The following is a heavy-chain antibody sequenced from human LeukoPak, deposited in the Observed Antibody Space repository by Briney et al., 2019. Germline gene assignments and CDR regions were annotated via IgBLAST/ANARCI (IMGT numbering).Heavy chain of an antibody. CDR1: GFTFSSYA. Sequence: GASLRLSCAASGFTFSSYAMSWVRQAPGKGLEWVSAISGSGGSTYYADSVKGRFTISRDNSKNTLYLQMNSLRAEDTAVYYCARGDYDYVWGSYRSPYYFDHWGQGTLVTVSS. V-gene: IGHV3-23*01. CDR2: ISGSGGST. D-gene: IGHD3-16*02. CDR3: ARGDYDYVWGSYRSPYYFDH. J-gene: IGHJ4*02.